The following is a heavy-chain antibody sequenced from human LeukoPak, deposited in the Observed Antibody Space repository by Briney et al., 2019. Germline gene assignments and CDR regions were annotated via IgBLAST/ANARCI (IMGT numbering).Heavy chain of an antibody. J-gene: IGHJ5*02. V-gene: IGHV4-38-2*02. D-gene: IGHD3-10*01. CDR2: IYHSGST. CDR1: GYSISSGYY. CDR3: ARHGPYHDPWGFGGP. Sequence: PSGTLSLTCTVSGYSISSGYYWGWIRQPPGKGLEWIGSIYHSGSTYYNPSLKSRVTISVDTSKNQFSLKLSSVTAADTAVYYCARHGPYHDPWGFGGPWGQGTLVTVSS.